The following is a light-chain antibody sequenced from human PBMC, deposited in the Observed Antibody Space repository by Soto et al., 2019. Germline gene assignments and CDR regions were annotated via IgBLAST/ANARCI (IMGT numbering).Light chain of an antibody. CDR3: QQLNSWLWT. V-gene: IGKV3-15*01. Sequence: EIVMTQSPATLSVSPGDRATLSCRASQSISSNLAWYQQKPGQAPRLLIYAASARATGIPATFSGSRSGTEFTLTISSLQSEDFATYSCQQLNSWLWTFGQGTKVDIK. J-gene: IGKJ1*01. CDR1: QSISSN. CDR2: AAS.